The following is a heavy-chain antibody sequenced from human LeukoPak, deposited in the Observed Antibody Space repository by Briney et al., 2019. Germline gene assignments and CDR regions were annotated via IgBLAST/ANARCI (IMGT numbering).Heavy chain of an antibody. CDR1: GGSISSVSYY. Sequence: PSQTLSLTCTVSGGSISSVSYYWSWIRQPAGKGLEWIGSIYYSGSTYYNPSLKSRVTISVDTSKNQFSLKLSSVTAADTAVYYCARYPEGHCSSTSCYGNYYLDYWGQGTLVTVSS. CDR3: ARYPEGHCSSTSCYGNYYLDY. J-gene: IGHJ4*02. D-gene: IGHD2-2*01. V-gene: IGHV4-30-2*03. CDR2: IYYSGST.